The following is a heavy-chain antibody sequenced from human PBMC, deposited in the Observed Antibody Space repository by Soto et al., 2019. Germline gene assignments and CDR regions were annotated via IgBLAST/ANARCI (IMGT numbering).Heavy chain of an antibody. V-gene: IGHV1-69*01. CDR3: AGSFKYGSGTFDALDV. D-gene: IGHD3-10*01. CDR1: GGTSSDYA. CDR2: IIPIFGTA. Sequence: QVLLVQSGTEVKKPGSSVKVSCQASGGTSSDYALTWVRQAPAQGLEWMGGIIPIFGTANYAQRFQGRVSITADESSSTAYMELSSLKSEDTAVYYCAGSFKYGSGTFDALDVWGHGTMVMVSS. J-gene: IGHJ3*01.